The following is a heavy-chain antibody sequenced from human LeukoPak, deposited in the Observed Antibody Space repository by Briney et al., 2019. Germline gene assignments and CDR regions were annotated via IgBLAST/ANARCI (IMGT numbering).Heavy chain of an antibody. J-gene: IGHJ4*02. CDR3: AREVRSGIYDY. CDR2: ISYDGGNK. CDR1: GFIFSHYG. D-gene: IGHD6-13*01. Sequence: PGGSLRLSCAASGFIFSHYGMNWVRQAPGKGLEWVAVISYDGGNKYYADSVKGRFTISRDNSKNTLYLQMNSLRAEDTAVYYCAREVRSGIYDYWGQGTLVTVSS. V-gene: IGHV3-30*03.